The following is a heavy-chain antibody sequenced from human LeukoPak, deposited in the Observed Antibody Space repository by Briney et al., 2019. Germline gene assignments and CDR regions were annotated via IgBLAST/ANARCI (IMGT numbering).Heavy chain of an antibody. CDR1: GYTFTGYY. D-gene: IGHD5-24*01. V-gene: IGHV1-69*02. Sequence: SVKVSFKASGYTFTGYYIHWVRQAPGQGLEWMGRIIPILGIANYAQKFQGRVTITADKSTSTAYMELSSLRSEDTAVYYCAKRDGSKPGAEYFQHWGQGTLVTVSS. CDR2: IIPILGIA. J-gene: IGHJ1*01. CDR3: AKRDGSKPGAEYFQH.